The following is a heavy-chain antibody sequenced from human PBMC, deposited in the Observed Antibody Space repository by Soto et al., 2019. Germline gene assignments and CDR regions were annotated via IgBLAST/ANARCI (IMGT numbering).Heavy chain of an antibody. CDR2: ISSSGSTI. V-gene: IGHV3-11*01. J-gene: IGHJ6*03. CDR1: GFTFSDYY. D-gene: IGHD3-10*01. CDR3: ASRVTMVRGVIDAAYYYYMDV. Sequence: QVQLVESGGGLVKPGGSLRLSCAASGFTFSDYYMSWIRQAPGKGLEWVSYISSSGSTIYYADSVKGRFTISRDNAKNSLYLQMNSLRAEDTAVYYYASRVTMVRGVIDAAYYYYMDVWGKGTTVTVSS.